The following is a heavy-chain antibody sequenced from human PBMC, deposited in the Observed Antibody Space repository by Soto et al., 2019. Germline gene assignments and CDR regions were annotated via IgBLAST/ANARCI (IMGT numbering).Heavy chain of an antibody. D-gene: IGHD6-13*01. CDR3: ARALYSSSWYSRYYFDY. V-gene: IGHV4-31*03. J-gene: IGHJ4*02. CDR2: IHHSGSS. CDR1: GGSISSGGYY. Sequence: SETLPLTSTVSGGSISSGGYYWSWIRQHPGKGLEWIGYIHHSGSSYYNPPLKSRVTISVDTFQNQFSLKLSSVTDADTAVYYCARALYSSSWYSRYYFDYWGQGTLVTVSS.